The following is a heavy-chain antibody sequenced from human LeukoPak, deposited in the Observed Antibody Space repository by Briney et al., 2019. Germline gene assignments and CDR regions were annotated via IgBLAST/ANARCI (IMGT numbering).Heavy chain of an antibody. J-gene: IGHJ6*03. CDR1: GSTLSSYW. CDR2: INSVGSST. D-gene: IGHD6-19*01. Sequence: GGSLRLAWPPYGSTLSSYWMHWVRQAPGKGLVWVSRINSVGSSTSYADSVKGRFTISRDNAKNTLYLQMNSLRAEDTAVYYCARGEGSGWLLHYYYYMDVWGKGTTVTVSS. CDR3: ARGEGSGWLLHYYYYMDV. V-gene: IGHV3-74*01.